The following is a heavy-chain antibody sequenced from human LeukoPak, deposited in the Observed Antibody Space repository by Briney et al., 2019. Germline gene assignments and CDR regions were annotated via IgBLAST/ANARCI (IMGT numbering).Heavy chain of an antibody. Sequence: PGGSLRLSCAASGFTFSTYAMHWVRQAPGEGLEWVAVISYDGSNKYYADSVKGRFTISRDNSKSTLYLQMNSLRAEDTAVYYCARDPGSTVAGTVAFDYWGQGTLVTVSS. CDR2: ISYDGSNK. V-gene: IGHV3-30-3*01. D-gene: IGHD6-19*01. CDR1: GFTFSTYA. CDR3: ARDPGSTVAGTVAFDY. J-gene: IGHJ4*02.